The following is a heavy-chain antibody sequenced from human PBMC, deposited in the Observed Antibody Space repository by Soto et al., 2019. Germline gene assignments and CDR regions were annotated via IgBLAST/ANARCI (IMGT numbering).Heavy chain of an antibody. J-gene: IGHJ4*02. Sequence: SETLSLTCTVSGGSISSYYWSWIRQPPGKGLEWIGYIYYSGSTNYNPSLKSRVTISVDTSKNQFSLKLSSVTAADTAVYYCATYSGYDGGFDYWGQGTLVTVSA. CDR3: ATYSGYDGGFDY. D-gene: IGHD5-12*01. CDR1: GGSISSYY. V-gene: IGHV4-59*01. CDR2: IYYSGST.